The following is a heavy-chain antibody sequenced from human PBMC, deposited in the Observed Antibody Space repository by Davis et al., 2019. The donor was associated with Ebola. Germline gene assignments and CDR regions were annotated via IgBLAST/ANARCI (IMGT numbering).Heavy chain of an antibody. CDR3: ARDPDTAMASDAFDI. V-gene: IGHV3-48*02. D-gene: IGHD5-18*01. CDR2: ISSGSSTI. Sequence: GESLKISCAASGFTFSSNSMNWVRQAPGKGLEWVSYISSGSSTIYYADSVKGRFTISRDNAKNSLYLQMNSLRDEDTAVYYCARDPDTAMASDAFDIWGQGTMVTVSS. J-gene: IGHJ3*02. CDR1: GFTFSSNS.